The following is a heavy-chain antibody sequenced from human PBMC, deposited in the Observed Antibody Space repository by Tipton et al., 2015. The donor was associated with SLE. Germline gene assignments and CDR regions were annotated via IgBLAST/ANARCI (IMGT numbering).Heavy chain of an antibody. D-gene: IGHD1-1*01. Sequence: TLSLTCSVSGVSISTSRYYWGWIRQSPGQGLEWVGSLYAGGSTYFHPSLNSRAPISADASKNHFSLKLNSVTAADTAVYYCTAGRYADYFEYWGQGMLVTVSS. CDR1: GVSISTSRYY. CDR2: LYAGGST. J-gene: IGHJ4*02. V-gene: IGHV4-39*02. CDR3: TAGRYADYFEY.